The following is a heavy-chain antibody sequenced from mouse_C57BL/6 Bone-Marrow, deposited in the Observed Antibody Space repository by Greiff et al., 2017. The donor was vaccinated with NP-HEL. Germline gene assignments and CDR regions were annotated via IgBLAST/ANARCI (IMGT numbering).Heavy chain of an antibody. CDR1: GFNIKNTY. V-gene: IGHV14-3*01. Sequence: EVKLQESVAELVRPGASVKLSCTASGFNIKNTYMHWVKQRPEQGLEWIGRIDPANGNTKYAPKFQGKATITADTSSNTAYLQLSSLTSEDTAIYYCARRVVAHYYAMDYWGQGTSVTVSS. J-gene: IGHJ4*01. CDR2: IDPANGNT. CDR3: ARRVVAHYYAMDY. D-gene: IGHD1-1*01.